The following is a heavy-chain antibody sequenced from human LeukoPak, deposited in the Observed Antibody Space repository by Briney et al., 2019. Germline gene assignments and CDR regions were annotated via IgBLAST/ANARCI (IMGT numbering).Heavy chain of an antibody. V-gene: IGHV6-1*01. CDR2: TYYRSKWYN. D-gene: IGHD5-12*01. CDR3: ARDQGPGGYDLRGKAWFDP. J-gene: IGHJ5*02. Sequence: SQTLSLTCAISGDSVSSNSAAWNWIRQSPSRGLEWLGRTYYRSKWYNDYAVSVKSRITINPDTSKNQFSLQLNSVTPEDTAVYYCARDQGPGGYDLRGKAWFDPWGQGTLVTVSS. CDR1: GDSVSSNSAA.